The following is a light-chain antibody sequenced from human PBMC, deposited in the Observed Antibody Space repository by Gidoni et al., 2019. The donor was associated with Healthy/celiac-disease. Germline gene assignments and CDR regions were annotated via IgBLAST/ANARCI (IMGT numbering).Light chain of an antibody. CDR1: QSVSSN. V-gene: IGKV3-15*01. Sequence: IVMPQSPATLSVSPGERATLSGRASQSVSSNVAWYQQKPGQAPRLLIYGASTRATGIPARFSGSGSGTEFTLTISSLQSEDFAVYYCQQYNNWPLYTFGQGTKLEIK. CDR3: QQYNNWPLYT. J-gene: IGKJ2*01. CDR2: GAS.